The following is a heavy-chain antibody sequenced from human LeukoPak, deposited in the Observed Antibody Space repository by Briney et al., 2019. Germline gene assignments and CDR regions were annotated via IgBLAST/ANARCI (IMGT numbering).Heavy chain of an antibody. V-gene: IGHV4-38-2*01. D-gene: IGHD3-10*01. J-gene: IGHJ4*02. CDR2: IYHSGTT. Sequence: SETLSLTCAVSGYSISSDYYWGWIRQPPGKGLELIGSIYHSGTTYYNPSLKSRVTISIDTSKNQFSLKLSSVTAADTAVYYCTRLRGVITYYFDYWGQGTLVTVSS. CDR1: GYSISSDYY. CDR3: TRLRGVITYYFDY.